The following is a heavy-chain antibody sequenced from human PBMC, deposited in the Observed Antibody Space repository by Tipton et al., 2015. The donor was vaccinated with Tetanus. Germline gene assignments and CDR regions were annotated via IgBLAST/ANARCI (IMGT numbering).Heavy chain of an antibody. CDR2: VFRSGSA. Sequence: TCAVSGASISSIYSWSWIRQPPGKGLEWIGYVFRSGSADYNPSLKSRVNISLDRSENQISLMLTSVTAADTAVYYCARVACSSTSCYSHYFDYWGPGSLVTVSS. J-gene: IGHJ4*02. CDR1: GASISSIYS. D-gene: IGHD2-2*01. V-gene: IGHV4-30-2*01. CDR3: ARVACSSTSCYSHYFDY.